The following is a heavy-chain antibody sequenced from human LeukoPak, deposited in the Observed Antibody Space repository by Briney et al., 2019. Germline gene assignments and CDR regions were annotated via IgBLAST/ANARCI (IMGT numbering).Heavy chain of an antibody. CDR3: ARAAADPGFYYYMDV. CDR2: IYTSGST. J-gene: IGHJ6*03. Sequence: PSETLSLTCTVSGGSISSYYWSWIRQPAGKGLEWIGRIYTSGSTNYNPSLKSRVTMSVDTSKNQFSLKLSSVTAADTAVYYCARAAADPGFYYYMDVWGKGTTVTVSS. V-gene: IGHV4-4*07. CDR1: GGSISSYY. D-gene: IGHD6-13*01.